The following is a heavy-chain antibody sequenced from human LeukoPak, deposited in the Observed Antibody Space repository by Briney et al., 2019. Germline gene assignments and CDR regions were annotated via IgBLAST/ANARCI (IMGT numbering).Heavy chain of an antibody. Sequence: ASVKVSCKASGYTFTSYDINWVRQATGQGLEWMGWMNPNSGNTGYAQKFQGRVTITRNTSISTAYMELSSLRSEDTDMYYCARGKKSSSSWYWFDPWGQGTLVTVSS. CDR2: MNPNSGNT. CDR1: GYTFTSYD. CDR3: ARGKKSSSSWYWFDP. J-gene: IGHJ5*02. V-gene: IGHV1-8*03. D-gene: IGHD6-13*01.